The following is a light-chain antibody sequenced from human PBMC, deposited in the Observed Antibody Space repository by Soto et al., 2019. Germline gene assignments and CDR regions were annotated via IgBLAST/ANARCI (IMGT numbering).Light chain of an antibody. CDR3: SSYTSSSTRV. J-gene: IGLJ2*01. Sequence: QSALTQPASVSGSPGQSITISCTGTSSDVGGYNYVSWYQQHPGKAPKLMIYDVSNRPSGVSXRFSGSKSGNTASLTISGXXAEDEAXXXCSSYTSSSTRVFGGGTKVTVL. CDR2: DVS. V-gene: IGLV2-14*01. CDR1: SSDVGGYNY.